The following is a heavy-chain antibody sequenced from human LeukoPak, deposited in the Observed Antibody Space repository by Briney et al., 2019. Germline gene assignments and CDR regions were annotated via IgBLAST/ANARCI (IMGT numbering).Heavy chain of an antibody. CDR2: VYYSGNT. Sequence: PSETLSLTCTVSGGDIISRSHYWGWIRQPPGKGLEWIGSVYYSGNTYYNPSLKRRATISIDTPTSKNQFSLTLTSVTAADTAVYYCARHHAEILVPNDWGQGTLVTVS. CDR3: ARHHAEILVPND. CDR1: GGDIISRSHY. J-gene: IGHJ4*02. V-gene: IGHV4-39*01. D-gene: IGHD1-1*01.